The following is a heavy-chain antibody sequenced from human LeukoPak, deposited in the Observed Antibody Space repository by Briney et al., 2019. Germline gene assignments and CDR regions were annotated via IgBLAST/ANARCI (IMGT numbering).Heavy chain of an antibody. V-gene: IGHV3-21*01. CDR2: ISSNSGYI. CDR1: GFTFSTYS. J-gene: IGHJ4*02. Sequence: GGSPRLSCAASGFTFSTYSMNWVRQAPGKGLEWVSYISSNSGYIYYADSLKGRFTISRDNAKNSLYLQMNSLRAEDTAVYYCARSRYCSSTSCPSGEYWGQGTLVTVSA. CDR3: ARSRYCSSTSCPSGEY. D-gene: IGHD2-2*01.